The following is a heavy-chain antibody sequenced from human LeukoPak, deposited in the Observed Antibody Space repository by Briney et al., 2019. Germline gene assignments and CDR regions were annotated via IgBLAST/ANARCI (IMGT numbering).Heavy chain of an antibody. V-gene: IGHV4-34*01. CDR2: INHSGST. J-gene: IGHJ4*02. D-gene: IGHD1-26*01. CDR1: GGSFSGYY. Sequence: RASETLSLTCAVYGGSFSGYYWSWIRQPPGKGLEWIGEINHSGSTNYNPSLKSRVTISVDTSKNQFSLKLSSVTAADTAVYYCAAVGATGDYWGQGTLVTVSS. CDR3: AAVGATGDY.